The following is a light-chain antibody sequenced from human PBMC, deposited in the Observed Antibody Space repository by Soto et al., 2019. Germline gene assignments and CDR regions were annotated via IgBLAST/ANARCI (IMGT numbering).Light chain of an antibody. Sequence: QSALTQPASVSGSSGQSITISCTGTSSDVGGYNYVSWYQQHPGKAPKLMIYDVSNRPSGVSNRFSGSKSGNTASQTISGLQAEDEADYYCSSYTSSSTPVVFGGGTKLTVL. CDR1: SSDVGGYNY. CDR3: SSYTSSSTPVV. J-gene: IGLJ2*01. V-gene: IGLV2-14*01. CDR2: DVS.